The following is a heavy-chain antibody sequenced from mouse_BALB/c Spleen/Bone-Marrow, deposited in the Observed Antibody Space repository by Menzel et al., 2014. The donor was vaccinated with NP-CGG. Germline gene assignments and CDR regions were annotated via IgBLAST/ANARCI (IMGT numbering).Heavy chain of an antibody. CDR1: GFSLTSYG. CDR2: IWAGGST. V-gene: IGHV2-9*02. Sequence: QVQLQQSGPGLVAPSQSLSITCTVSGFSLTSYGVHWVRQPPGKGLEWLGVIWAGGSTNYNSALMSRLSISKDNSKSQVFLKMNSLQTDDTAMYYCARAPLPRYHYAMDYWGQGTSVTVSS. CDR3: ARAPLPRYHYAMDY. D-gene: IGHD1-1*01. J-gene: IGHJ4*01.